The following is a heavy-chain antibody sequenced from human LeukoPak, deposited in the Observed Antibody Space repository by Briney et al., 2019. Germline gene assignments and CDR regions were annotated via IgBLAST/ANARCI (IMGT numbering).Heavy chain of an antibody. CDR1: GGSISSSSYY. CDR2: IYYSGST. Sequence: SETLSLTCTVSGGSISSSSYYWGWIRQPPGKGLEWIGSIYYSGSTYYNPSLKSRVTISVDTSKNQFSLKLSSVTAADTAVYYGARCLAGFIVVVTYFDYWGQGTLVTVSS. V-gene: IGHV4-39*07. J-gene: IGHJ4*02. D-gene: IGHD2-21*02. CDR3: ARCLAGFIVVVTYFDY.